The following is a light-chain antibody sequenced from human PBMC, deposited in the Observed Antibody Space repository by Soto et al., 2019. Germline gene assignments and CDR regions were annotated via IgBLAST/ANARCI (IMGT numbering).Light chain of an antibody. CDR2: KAS. CDR1: QGISSY. Sequence: AIRMTQSPSSLSASTGDRVTITCRASQGISSYLAWYQQKPGKAPKLLIYKASTLEGGVPSRFSGSGSGTEFTLTISSLQPDDFATYYCQQYNTNLFTFGPGTKVDIK. V-gene: IGKV1-8*01. J-gene: IGKJ3*01. CDR3: QQYNTNLFT.